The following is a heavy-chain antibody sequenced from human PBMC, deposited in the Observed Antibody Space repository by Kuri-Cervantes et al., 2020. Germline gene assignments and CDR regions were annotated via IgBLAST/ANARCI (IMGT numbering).Heavy chain of an antibody. J-gene: IGHJ3*02. CDR1: GGSISTYY. Sequence: SETLSLTCTVPGGSISTYYWTWIRQPPGKGLEWIGYIYYSGSTNYNPSLKSRVTISVDTSKNQLSLKLSSVTAADTAVYYCASGRGGAFDIWGQGTMVTVSS. CDR2: IYYSGST. CDR3: ASGRGGAFDI. D-gene: IGHD1-1*01. V-gene: IGHV4-59*01.